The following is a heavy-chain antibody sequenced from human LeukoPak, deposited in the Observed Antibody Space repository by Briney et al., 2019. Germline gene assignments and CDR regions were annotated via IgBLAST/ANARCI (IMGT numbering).Heavy chain of an antibody. J-gene: IGHJ6*03. D-gene: IGHD6-25*01. V-gene: IGHV4-39*07. Sequence: SETLSPTCTVSGVSISSSPYYWGWIRQPPGKGLEWIGSIYYSGITYYDPSLKSLVTISVDTTKNQFSLKMSSVTAADTAVYFCGRYSSNGDYYYYYMDVWGKGTTVTVSS. CDR2: IYYSGIT. CDR1: GVSISSSPYY. CDR3: GRYSSNGDYYYYYMDV.